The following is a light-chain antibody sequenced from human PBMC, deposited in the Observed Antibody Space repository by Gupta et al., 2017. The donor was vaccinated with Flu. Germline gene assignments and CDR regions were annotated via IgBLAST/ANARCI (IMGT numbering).Light chain of an antibody. CDR1: QPRRHDDGKNY. CDR3: MQRIQLPGT. Sequence: VSPGKPASISCNASQPRRHDDGKNYLFWYLQKPGPPPQLLIYEGCNRVSWVPDSFIGRGSGTDFTLKISHGEPEDVGVYYCMQRIQLPGTFGQGTKLDIK. J-gene: IGKJ2*01. V-gene: IGKV2D-29*01. CDR2: EGC.